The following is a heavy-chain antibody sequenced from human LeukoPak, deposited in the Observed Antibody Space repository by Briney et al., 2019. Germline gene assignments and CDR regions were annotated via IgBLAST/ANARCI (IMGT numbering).Heavy chain of an antibody. CDR3: ARDRGGSYLKYYFDY. CDR1: GFTFSSYW. Sequence: SGGSLRLSCAASGFTFSSYWMHWVRQSPGKGLVWVSRINSDGSSTTYADSVKGRFTISRDNAKNTLYLQMNSLRAEDTAVYYCARDRGGSYLKYYFDYWGQGTLVTVSS. CDR2: INSDGSST. D-gene: IGHD1-26*01. J-gene: IGHJ4*02. V-gene: IGHV3-74*01.